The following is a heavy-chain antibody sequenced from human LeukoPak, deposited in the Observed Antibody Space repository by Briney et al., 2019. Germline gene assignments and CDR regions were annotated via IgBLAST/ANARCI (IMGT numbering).Heavy chain of an antibody. V-gene: IGHV3-23*01. J-gene: IGHJ3*02. CDR2: ISGSGGST. CDR1: GCTFSKYA. CDR3: AKDLYYYDSSGYFPTHDAFDI. Sequence: PGGGLTLSCAACGCTFSKYAMSWVRPAPGRGLEWVSAISGSGGSTYYADSVKGRFTISRDNSKNTLYLRMNSPRAEDTAVYYCAKDLYYYDSSGYFPTHDAFDIWGQGTMVTVSS. D-gene: IGHD3-22*01.